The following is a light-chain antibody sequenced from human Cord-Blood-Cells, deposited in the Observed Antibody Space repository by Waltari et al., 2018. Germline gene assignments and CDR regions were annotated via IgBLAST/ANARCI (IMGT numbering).Light chain of an antibody. CDR3: SSYTSSSTV. CDR2: DVS. V-gene: IGLV2-14*01. Sequence: QSALTQPASVSGSPGQSITISCTGTSSDVGGYNYVSWYQQPPVKAPKLLIYDVSNRPSGVSNRFSGSKSGNTASLTISGLQAEDEADYYCSSYTSSSTVFGGGTKLTVL. CDR1: SSDVGGYNY. J-gene: IGLJ2*01.